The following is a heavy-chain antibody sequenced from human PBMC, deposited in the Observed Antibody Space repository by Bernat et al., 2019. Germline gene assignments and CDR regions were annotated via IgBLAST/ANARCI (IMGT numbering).Heavy chain of an antibody. CDR2: INAGNGNT. D-gene: IGHD6-6*01. J-gene: IGHJ4*02. CDR3: ARDPYGSSKPYLFDY. V-gene: IGHV1-3*01. CDR1: GYTFTSYA. Sequence: QVQLVQSGAEVKKPGASVKVSFKASGYTFTSYAMHWVRQAPAQRLEWMGWINAGNGNTKYSQKFQGRVTITRDTSASTAYMELSSLRSEDTAVYYCARDPYGSSKPYLFDYWGQGTLVTVSS.